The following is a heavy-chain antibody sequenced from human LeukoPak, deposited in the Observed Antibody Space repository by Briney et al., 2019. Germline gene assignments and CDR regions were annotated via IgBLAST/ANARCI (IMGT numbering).Heavy chain of an antibody. V-gene: IGHV4-59*08. J-gene: IGHJ5*02. CDR1: GGSISSYF. D-gene: IGHD3-16*01. Sequence: SETLSLTCTVSGGSISSYFWSWIRQPPGKGLEWIGYIYYSGSTKYSPSLKSRVTISVDTSKNQFSLNLSSVTAADTAVYYCARYSYAHRWFDPWGQGTLVTVSS. CDR2: IYYSGST. CDR3: ARYSYAHRWFDP.